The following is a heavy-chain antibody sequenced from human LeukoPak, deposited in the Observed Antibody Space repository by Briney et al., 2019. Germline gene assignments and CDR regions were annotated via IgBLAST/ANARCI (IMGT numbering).Heavy chain of an antibody. Sequence: GGSLRLSCAASGFTFSTYWMHWVRQVPGKGLVWVSHINTDGSHTNYADSVKGRFTISRDNAKNTLYLQMNSLRAEDTAVYYCARFTAARPVYWGQGALVTVSS. CDR2: INTDGSHT. J-gene: IGHJ4*02. V-gene: IGHV3-74*01. CDR1: GFTFSTYW. CDR3: ARFTAARPVY. D-gene: IGHD6-6*01.